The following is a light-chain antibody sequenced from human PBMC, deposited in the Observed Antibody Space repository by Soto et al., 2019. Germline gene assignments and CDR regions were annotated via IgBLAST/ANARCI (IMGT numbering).Light chain of an antibody. J-gene: IGKJ4*01. CDR3: QQYNTYPLT. CDR2: KAS. Sequence: DIQMTQSPSTLSASVGDRVTITCRASQSISSWLAWYQQKPGKAPKLLIYKASSLESGVPSRFSGSGSGTGFNLTISSLQPDDFATYYCQQYNTYPLTFGGGTKVEIK. V-gene: IGKV1-5*03. CDR1: QSISSW.